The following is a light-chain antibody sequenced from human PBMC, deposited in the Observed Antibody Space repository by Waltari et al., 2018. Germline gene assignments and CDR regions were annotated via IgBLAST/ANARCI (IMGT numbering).Light chain of an antibody. CDR2: END. CDR1: NSNFGNDY. Sequence: QSVLTQPPSVSAAPGQKVTISCSGGNSNFGNDYVSWYQQLPGTAPKPLIYENDKRPSGIPDRFSGSKSGTSATLAITGLQSGDEANYYCGTWDNSLSGGVFGGGTWLTVL. V-gene: IGLV1-51*02. CDR3: GTWDNSLSGGV. J-gene: IGLJ3*02.